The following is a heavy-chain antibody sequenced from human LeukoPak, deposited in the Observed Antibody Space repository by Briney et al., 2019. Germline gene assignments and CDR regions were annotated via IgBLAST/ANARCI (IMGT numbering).Heavy chain of an antibody. CDR2: IYYSGNT. D-gene: IGHD3-10*01. Sequence: PSETLSLTCTVSGGSISSCYWSWIRQPPGKGLEWIGYIYYSGNTNYNPSLKSRVTISVDTSKNQFSLRLTSVTAADTAVYYCARASRGHDYWGQGTLVTVSS. CDR1: GGSISSCY. CDR3: ARASRGHDY. V-gene: IGHV4-59*01. J-gene: IGHJ4*02.